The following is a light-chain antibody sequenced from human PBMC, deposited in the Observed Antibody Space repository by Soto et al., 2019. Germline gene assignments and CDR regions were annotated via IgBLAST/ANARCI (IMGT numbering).Light chain of an antibody. CDR1: HSVASTY. Sequence: EIVLTQSQATLSLSPGEGATLSCRASHSVASTYLAWYQQKPGLAPRLIIYGASNRASGTPDRFSGGGSGTDFTLTISRLEPEDFAEYYCQQYGSSSFTVGQGTKLEIK. V-gene: IGKV3-20*01. J-gene: IGKJ2*01. CDR2: GAS. CDR3: QQYGSSSFT.